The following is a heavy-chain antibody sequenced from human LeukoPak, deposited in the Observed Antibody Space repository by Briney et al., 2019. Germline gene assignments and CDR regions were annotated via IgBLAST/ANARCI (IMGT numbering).Heavy chain of an antibody. CDR1: GFTFSSFW. Sequence: GGSLRLSCAASGFTFSSFWMSWVRQAPGKGLEWVANIKHDGSEKYYVDSVKGRFTISRDNAKNSLYLQMNSLRAEDTAVYYCAPGYSSSWSGYWGQGTLVTVSS. V-gene: IGHV3-7*01. CDR2: IKHDGSEK. J-gene: IGHJ4*02. D-gene: IGHD6-13*01. CDR3: APGYSSSWSGY.